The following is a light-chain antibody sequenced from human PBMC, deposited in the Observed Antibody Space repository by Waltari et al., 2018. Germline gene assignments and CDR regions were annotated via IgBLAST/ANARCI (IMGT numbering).Light chain of an antibody. CDR3: QQYYNSPRT. CDR2: DGT. CDR1: QSIKSW. V-gene: IGKV1-5*01. J-gene: IGKJ1*01. Sequence: DIQMTQSPSTLSASVGDRVTITCRASQSIKSWLAWYQQKPGKAPKLLIYDGTSLESGVPSRFSGSESGTEFTLTVSSLQAEDVALYYCQQYYNSPRTFGQGTKVEIK.